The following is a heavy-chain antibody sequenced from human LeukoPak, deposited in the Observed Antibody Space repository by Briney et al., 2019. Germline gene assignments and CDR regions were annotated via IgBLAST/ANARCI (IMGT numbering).Heavy chain of an antibody. V-gene: IGHV3-30*02. CDR2: IRYDGSNK. CDR3: AKDADGSGIYYYYMDA. D-gene: IGHD3-10*01. CDR1: GFTFSSYG. J-gene: IGHJ6*03. Sequence: GGSLRLSCAASGFTFSSYGMHWVRQAPGKGLEWVAFIRYDGSNKYYADSVKGRFTISRDNSKNTLYLQMNSLRAEDTAVYYCAKDADGSGIYYYYMDAWGKGTTVTISS.